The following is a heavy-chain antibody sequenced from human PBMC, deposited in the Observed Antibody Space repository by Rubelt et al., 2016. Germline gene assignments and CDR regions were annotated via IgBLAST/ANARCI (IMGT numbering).Heavy chain of an antibody. D-gene: IGHD4/OR15-4a*01. CDR1: GFTFSSYG. CDR2: IWYDGSNK. CDR3: ARDWYGAIDC. V-gene: IGHV3-33*01. Sequence: GGVVQPGRSLRLSCAASGFTFSSYGMHWVRQAPGKGLEWVAVIWYDGSNKYYADSVKGRFTISRDNARNMVFLQMNSLRVEDTAVYYCARDWYGAIDCWGQGTLVTVSP. J-gene: IGHJ4*02.